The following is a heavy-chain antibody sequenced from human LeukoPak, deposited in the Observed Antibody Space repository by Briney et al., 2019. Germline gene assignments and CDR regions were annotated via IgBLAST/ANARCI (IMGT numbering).Heavy chain of an antibody. Sequence: ASVKVSCKVSGYTLTELSMHWVRQAPGKGLEWMGGFDPEDGETIYAQKFQGRVTMTRDTSTSTVYMELSSLRSEDTAVYYCARSGYSRVAARPLGYFDYWGQGTLVTVSS. CDR3: ARSGYSRVAARPLGYFDY. D-gene: IGHD6-6*01. V-gene: IGHV1-24*01. CDR1: GYTLTELS. CDR2: FDPEDGET. J-gene: IGHJ4*02.